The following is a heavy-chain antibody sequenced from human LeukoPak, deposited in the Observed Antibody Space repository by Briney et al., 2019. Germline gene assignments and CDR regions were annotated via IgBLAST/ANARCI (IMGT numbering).Heavy chain of an antibody. V-gene: IGHV3-30-3*01. CDR2: ISYDGSNK. Sequence: GGSLRLSCAASGFTFSSYAMHWVRQAPGKGLEWVAVISYDGSNKYYADSVKGRFTISRDNSKNTLYLQMNSLRAEDTAVYYCARRLTQYDCFDPWGQGILVTVSS. CDR1: GFTFSSYA. D-gene: IGHD2-2*01. CDR3: ARRLTQYDCFDP. J-gene: IGHJ5*02.